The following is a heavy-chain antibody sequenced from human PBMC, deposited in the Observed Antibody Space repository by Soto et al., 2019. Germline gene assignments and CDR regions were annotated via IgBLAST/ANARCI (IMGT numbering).Heavy chain of an antibody. Sequence: ETLSLTWTVSGGSISSSSFSGALIRQPPGKGLEWIGSIYYSGSTYYNPSLKRRVTISVDTSNNQFSLKLSAVTAVDTAVYYCASGGQDHYNHFDSRGQGTLVTVSS. CDR2: IYYSGST. J-gene: IGHJ5*01. CDR1: GGSISSSSFS. CDR3: ASGGQDHYNHFDS. D-gene: IGHD1-1*01. V-gene: IGHV4-39*01.